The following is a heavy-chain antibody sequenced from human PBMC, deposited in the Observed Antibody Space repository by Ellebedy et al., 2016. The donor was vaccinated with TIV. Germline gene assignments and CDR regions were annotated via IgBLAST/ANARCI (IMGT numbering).Heavy chain of an antibody. Sequence: SGPTLVKPTQTLTLTCTFTGFSLNTCGVGVGWIRPPPGKALEWLGIIYWNDDNPYSPSLKSRLSIPKVTSKNQVVLTMTNMDPVDTATHYCARIWKDAFDVWGQGTTVTVSS. CDR3: ARIWKDAFDV. CDR1: GFSLNTCGVG. CDR2: IYWNDDN. D-gene: IGHD3-3*01. V-gene: IGHV2-5*01. J-gene: IGHJ3*01.